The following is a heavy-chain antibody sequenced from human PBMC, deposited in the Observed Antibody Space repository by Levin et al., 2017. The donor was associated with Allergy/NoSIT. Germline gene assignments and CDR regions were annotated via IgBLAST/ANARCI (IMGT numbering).Heavy chain of an antibody. CDR1: GGTFSSYA. D-gene: IGHD3-10*01. V-gene: IGHV1-69*06. CDR3: ARDRALYYFDY. J-gene: IGHJ4*02. Sequence: ASVKVSCKASGGTFSSYAISWVRQAPGQGLEWMGGIIPIFGTANYAQKFQGRVTITADKSTSTAYMELSSLRSEDTAVYYCARDRALYYFDYWGQGTLVTVSS. CDR2: IIPIFGTA.